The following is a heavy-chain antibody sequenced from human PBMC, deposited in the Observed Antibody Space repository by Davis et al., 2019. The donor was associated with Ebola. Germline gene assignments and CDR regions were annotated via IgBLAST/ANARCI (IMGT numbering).Heavy chain of an antibody. CDR3: ARMDYYYGSGTNRFDP. D-gene: IGHD3-10*01. J-gene: IGHJ5*02. Sequence: MPSETLSLTCTVSGGSISSGGYYWSWIRQHPGKGLEWIGYIYYSGSTYYNPSLKSRVTISVDTSKNQFSLKLSSVTAADTAVYYCARMDYYYGSGTNRFDPWGQGTLATVSS. CDR2: IYYSGST. V-gene: IGHV4-31*03. CDR1: GGSISSGGYY.